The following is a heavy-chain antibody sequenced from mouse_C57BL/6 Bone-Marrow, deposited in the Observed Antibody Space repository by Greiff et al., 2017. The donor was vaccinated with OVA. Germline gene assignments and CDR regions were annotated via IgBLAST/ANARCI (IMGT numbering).Heavy chain of an antibody. J-gene: IGHJ1*03. CDR2: ISSGSSTI. CDR3: ARINYWYFDV. Sequence: EVKLMESGGGLVKPGGSLTLSCAASGFTFSDYGMHWVRQAPEKGLEWVAYISSGSSTIYYADTVKGRFTISRYNAKNTLFLQMTSLRSEDTAMYYCARINYWYFDVGGTGTTVTVSS. V-gene: IGHV5-17*01. CDR1: GFTFSDYG.